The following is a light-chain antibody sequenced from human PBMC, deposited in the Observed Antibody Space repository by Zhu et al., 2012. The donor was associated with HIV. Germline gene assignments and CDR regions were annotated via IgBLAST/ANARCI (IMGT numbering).Light chain of an antibody. V-gene: IGKV3-11*01. CDR3: QQRRNWPLT. J-gene: IGKJ4*01. CDR2: DTS. CDR1: QSVSSY. Sequence: ETVLTQSPVILSVSPGERGTLSCSASQSVSSYLAWYQQKPGQAPRLLIYDTSKRAAGIPARFSGSGSGTDFTLTISSLEPEDFAVYYCQQRRNWPLTFGGGTRGGDQ.